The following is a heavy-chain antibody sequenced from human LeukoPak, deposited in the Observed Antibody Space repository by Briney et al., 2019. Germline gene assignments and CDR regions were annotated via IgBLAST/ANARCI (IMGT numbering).Heavy chain of an antibody. CDR1: GGTFSSYA. CDR3: ARGMFDNSGHYYYFYYALDV. Sequence: SVKVSCKASGGTFSSYAISWVRQAPGQGLEWMGRIIPILGIANYAQKFQGRVTITADKSTSTAYMELRSLRSEDTAVYFCARGMFDNSGHYYYFYYALDVWGQGTTVTVSS. D-gene: IGHD3-22*01. V-gene: IGHV1-69*04. J-gene: IGHJ6*02. CDR2: IIPILGIA.